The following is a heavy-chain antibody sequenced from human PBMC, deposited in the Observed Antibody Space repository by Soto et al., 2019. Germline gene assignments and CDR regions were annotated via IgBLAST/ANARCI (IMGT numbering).Heavy chain of an antibody. Sequence: EVQRLESGGGLVQPGGSLRLSCAASGFTFSSYAMSWVRQAPGMGLEWVSAISGSCRSTYYACTLKGRVTISRDNSKNTLDLQRNSLRAEDTAVYYCAKEQKDSRTGSELNYWGQGTLVTVSS. V-gene: IGHV3-23*01. CDR1: GFTFSSYA. CDR2: ISGSCRST. J-gene: IGHJ4*02. D-gene: IGHD1-7*01. CDR3: AKEQKDSRTGSELNY.